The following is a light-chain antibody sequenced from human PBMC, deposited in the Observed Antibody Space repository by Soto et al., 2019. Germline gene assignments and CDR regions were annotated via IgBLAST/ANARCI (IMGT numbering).Light chain of an antibody. CDR2: EIS. Sequence: QSALTQPASVSGSPGQSITISCTGTNSDIGDYNYVSWYQQYPDTAPTLIIFEISSRLSGVSDRFSGSKSGNTASLTISGLQPEDEAHYYCSSFRSDNTLVFGGGTQLTV. J-gene: IGLJ2*01. CDR1: NSDIGDYNY. V-gene: IGLV2-14*01. CDR3: SSFRSDNTLV.